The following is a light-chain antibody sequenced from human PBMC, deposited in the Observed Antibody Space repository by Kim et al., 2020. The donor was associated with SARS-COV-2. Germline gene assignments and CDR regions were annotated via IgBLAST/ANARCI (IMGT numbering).Light chain of an antibody. CDR3: AAWDDSLNGPV. Sequence: QSVLTQAPSASGTPGQRVTISCSGSNSNIGSNTVNWYQQLPGTAPKLLIYTDNQRPSGVPDRFSGSKSGTSASLAISGLQSEDEADYYCAAWDDSLNGPVFGGGTQLTVL. V-gene: IGLV1-44*01. CDR2: TDN. CDR1: NSNIGSNT. J-gene: IGLJ2*01.